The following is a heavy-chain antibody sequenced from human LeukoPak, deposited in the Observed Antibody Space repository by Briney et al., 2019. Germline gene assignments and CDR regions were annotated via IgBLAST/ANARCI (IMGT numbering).Heavy chain of an antibody. J-gene: IGHJ3*02. Sequence: SQTLSLTCTVSGGSISSDDSYWSWIRQSPGKGLEWIAYIYYSGSTYSTPSLKSRVTISVDTSKNQFSLKLTSVTAADTAVYYCARVSRGGSGSGAFDIWGQGTMVTVSS. CDR3: ARVSRGGSGSGAFDI. V-gene: IGHV4-30-4*01. CDR2: IYYSGST. D-gene: IGHD3-10*01. CDR1: GGSISSDDSY.